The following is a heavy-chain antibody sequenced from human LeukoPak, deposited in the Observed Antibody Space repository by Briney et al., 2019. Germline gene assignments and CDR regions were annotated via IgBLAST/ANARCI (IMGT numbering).Heavy chain of an antibody. CDR2: IYHSGTT. Sequence: SETLSLTCAVSGYSISSGYYWGWIRQPPGKGLEWIGSIYHSGTTYYNPSLKSRVTISVDTSKNQFSLKLRSVTAVDTAVYYCARDQAWGAAPGREFDYWGQGTLVTVSS. D-gene: IGHD6-13*01. J-gene: IGHJ4*02. CDR1: GYSISSGYY. V-gene: IGHV4-38-2*02. CDR3: ARDQAWGAAPGREFDY.